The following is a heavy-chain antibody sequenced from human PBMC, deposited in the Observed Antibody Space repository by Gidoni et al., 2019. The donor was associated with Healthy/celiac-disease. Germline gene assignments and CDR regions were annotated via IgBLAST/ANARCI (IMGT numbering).Heavy chain of an antibody. CDR3: ARDSRRYDRGLGYYYYGMDV. CDR2: INHSGST. D-gene: IGHD3-22*01. J-gene: IGHJ6*02. CDR1: GGSFSGYY. V-gene: IGHV4-34*01. Sequence: QVQLQQWGAGLLKPSETLSLTCAVSGGSFSGYYWSWIRQPPGKGLEWIGEINHSGSTNYNPSRKSRVTISVDTSKNQFSLKLSSVTAADTAVYYCARDSRRYDRGLGYYYYGMDVWGQGTTVTVSS.